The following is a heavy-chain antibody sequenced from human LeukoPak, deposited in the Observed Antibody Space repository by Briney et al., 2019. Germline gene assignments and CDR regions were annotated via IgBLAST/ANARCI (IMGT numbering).Heavy chain of an antibody. CDR1: GFTFSSSW. CDR2: IKSDGTSI. J-gene: IGHJ4*02. Sequence: GGSLRLSCVASGFTFSSSWMHWVRQAPGKGLVWVSRIKSDGTSINYADSVEGRFTVSGDNAKNTLYLQMNSLRAEDTAVYYCVRVYCSGGSCFYFDYWGQGALVTVSS. D-gene: IGHD2-15*01. CDR3: VRVYCSGGSCFYFDY. V-gene: IGHV3-74*01.